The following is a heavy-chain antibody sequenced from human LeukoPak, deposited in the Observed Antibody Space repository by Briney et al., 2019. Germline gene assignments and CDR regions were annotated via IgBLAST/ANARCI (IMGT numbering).Heavy chain of an antibody. Sequence: GGSLRLCCTASGFTFSDFGIHWVRQAPGKGLDWVAGISYDGNPKYYADSVRGRFIISRDNSNNTLYLQLNSLRPDDTAVYYCAKVRGLYGRGFYAMDVWGQGTTVTVAS. J-gene: IGHJ6*02. V-gene: IGHV3-30*18. D-gene: IGHD2-8*01. CDR2: ISYDGNPK. CDR3: AKVRGLYGRGFYAMDV. CDR1: GFTFSDFG.